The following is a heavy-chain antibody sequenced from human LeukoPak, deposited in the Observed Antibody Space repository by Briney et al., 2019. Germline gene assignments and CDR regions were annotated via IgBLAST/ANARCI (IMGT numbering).Heavy chain of an antibody. Sequence: GESLKIFCKASGYSFTSYSIGWVLQMPGKGPEWIVIIYPGDSDTRYSPSFQGQVTISADKSISTAYLQWSSLKASDTAMYYCARRGSYFQHWGQGTLVTVSS. V-gene: IGHV5-51*01. CDR3: ARRGSYFQH. CDR1: GYSFTSYS. D-gene: IGHD3-10*01. CDR2: IYPGDSDT. J-gene: IGHJ1*01.